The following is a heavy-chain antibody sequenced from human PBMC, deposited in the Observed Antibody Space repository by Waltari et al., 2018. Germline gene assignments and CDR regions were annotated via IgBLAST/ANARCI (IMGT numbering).Heavy chain of an antibody. CDR1: GYSISSGYG. CDR3: ARDEDYRRSLDV. J-gene: IGHJ4*02. D-gene: IGHD3-3*01. CDR2: IFVNMGST. V-gene: IGHV4-28*03. Sequence: QVQLQESGPGLVKPSETLSLTCAVSGYSISSGYGWGWIRQSPGEGLEWIGQIFVNMGSTYYNPSLKSRVTVSKDTSKNQFSLKLSSVTAADTAVYYCARDEDYRRSLDVWGRGVLVTVSS.